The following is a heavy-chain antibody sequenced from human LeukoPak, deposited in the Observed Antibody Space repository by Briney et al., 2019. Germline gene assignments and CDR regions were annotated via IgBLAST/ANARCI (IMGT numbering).Heavy chain of an antibody. CDR3: ARVSDYGSSGYYYSA. CDR1: GFTFSSYG. V-gene: IGHV3-33*01. Sequence: GGSLRLSCAASGFTFSSYGFHWVRQAPGKGLDWVALIWFDGSNKYYVDSVKGRFTISRDNAKNSLFLQMNSLRAEDTAVYYCARVSDYGSSGYYYSAWGQGTLVTVSS. CDR2: IWFDGSNK. J-gene: IGHJ5*02. D-gene: IGHD3-22*01.